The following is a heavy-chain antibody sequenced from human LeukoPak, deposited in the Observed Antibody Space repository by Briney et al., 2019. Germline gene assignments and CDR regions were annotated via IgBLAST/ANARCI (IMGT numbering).Heavy chain of an antibody. CDR3: AKGNTITPDY. Sequence: RPGGSLRLSCAASGFTFSNYPMNWVRQAPGKGLGWVSAITSDGSRTYNADSVKGRFTISRDNSKNTLYLQMNGLRADDTAVYYCAKGNTITPDYWGQGTLVTVSS. D-gene: IGHD1-14*01. V-gene: IGHV3-23*01. CDR2: ITSDGSRT. CDR1: GFTFSNYP. J-gene: IGHJ4*02.